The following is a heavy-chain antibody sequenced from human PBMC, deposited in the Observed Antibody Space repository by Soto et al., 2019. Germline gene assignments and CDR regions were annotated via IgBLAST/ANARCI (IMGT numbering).Heavy chain of an antibody. CDR1: GGSISSGDYY. J-gene: IGHJ5*02. CDR2: IYYSGST. V-gene: IGHV4-30-4*01. D-gene: IGHD3-16*02. Sequence: SETLSLTCTVCGGSISSGDYYWSWIRQPPGKGLGWIGYIYYSGSTYYNPSLKSRVTISVDTSKNQFSLKLSSVTAADTAVYYCASLGYDYVWGSYRYNCFDPWGQGTLVTVSS. CDR3: ASLGYDYVWGSYRYNCFDP.